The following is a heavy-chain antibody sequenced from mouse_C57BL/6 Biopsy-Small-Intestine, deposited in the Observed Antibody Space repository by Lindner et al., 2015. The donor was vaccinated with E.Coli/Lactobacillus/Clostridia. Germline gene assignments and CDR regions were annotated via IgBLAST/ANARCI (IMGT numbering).Heavy chain of an antibody. J-gene: IGHJ4*01. V-gene: IGHV1-7*01. D-gene: IGHD1-1*01. CDR1: GYTFTSFW. Sequence: VQLQESGAELAKPGASVKLSCKASGYTFTSFWMHWVKQRPGQGLEWIGYINPSSGYTNYNQKFKDKATLTADKSSSTAYMQLSSLTYEDSAVYYCARSRANYYGSYDAMDYWGQGTSVTVSS. CDR2: INPSSGYT. CDR3: ARSRANYYGSYDAMDY.